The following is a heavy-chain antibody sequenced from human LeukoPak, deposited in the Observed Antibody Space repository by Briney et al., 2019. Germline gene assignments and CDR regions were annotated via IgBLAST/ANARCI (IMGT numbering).Heavy chain of an antibody. J-gene: IGHJ5*02. V-gene: IGHV1-3*04. D-gene: IGHD1-1*01. Sequence: ASVKVTCKPSGYTFTNFPMHGVRQAPGQRLEWMGWINTVNGNTKYSQKYEGRVTITRDTSATTAYMEMSSLTSEDTAVYYCARVIGHWRWFDPWGQGTLVTVSS. CDR2: INTVNGNT. CDR3: ARVIGHWRWFDP. CDR1: GYTFTNFP.